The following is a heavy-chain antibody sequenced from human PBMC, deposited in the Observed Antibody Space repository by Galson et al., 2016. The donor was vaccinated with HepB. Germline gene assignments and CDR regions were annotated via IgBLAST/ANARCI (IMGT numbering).Heavy chain of an antibody. V-gene: IGHV1-18*01. CDR3: ARDRDAALDY. D-gene: IGHD6-13*01. CDR2: ISAYSGNT. Sequence: SVKVSCKASGYTFTINGISWVRQAPGQGLEWMGWISAYSGNTNYAQKFQGRVTLTKDTSASTVYMELRSLRSEDTAMYYCARDRDAALDYWGQGALVTVSS. J-gene: IGHJ4*02. CDR1: GYTFTING.